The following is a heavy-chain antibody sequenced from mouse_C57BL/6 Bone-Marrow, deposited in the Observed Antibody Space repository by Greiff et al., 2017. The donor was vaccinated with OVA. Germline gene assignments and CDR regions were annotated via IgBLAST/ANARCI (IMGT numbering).Heavy chain of an antibody. CDR3: ARHGSNPRWYFDV. Sequence: EVQVVESGGGLVQPGGSLKLSCAASGFTFSGYTMSWVRQTPEKRLEWVATISGGGGNTYYPDSVKGRFTISRDNAKNTLYLQMSSLRSEDTALYYCARHGSNPRWYFDVWGTGTTVTVSS. J-gene: IGHJ1*03. V-gene: IGHV5-9*01. D-gene: IGHD2-5*01. CDR1: GFTFSGYT. CDR2: ISGGGGNT.